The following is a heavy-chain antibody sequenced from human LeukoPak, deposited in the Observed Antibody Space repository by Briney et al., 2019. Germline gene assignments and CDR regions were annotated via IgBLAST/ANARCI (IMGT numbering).Heavy chain of an antibody. Sequence: PGGSLRLSCATSAISFSSYGMRWVRQAPGKGLEWVGRIKSKTDGGTTDYAAPVKGRFTISRDDSKNTLYLQMNSLKTEDTAVYYCTGTYYYDSSGLDYWGQGTLVTVSS. J-gene: IGHJ4*02. V-gene: IGHV3-15*01. CDR2: IKSKTDGGTT. D-gene: IGHD3-22*01. CDR1: AISFSSYG. CDR3: TGTYYYDSSGLDY.